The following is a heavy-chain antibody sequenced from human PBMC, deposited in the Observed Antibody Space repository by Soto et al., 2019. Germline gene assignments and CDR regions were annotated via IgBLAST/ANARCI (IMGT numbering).Heavy chain of an antibody. V-gene: IGHV3-21*01. CDR3: ARAYWSGYFTPYYFDY. CDR1: GFTFSSYS. Sequence: EVQLVESGGGLVKPGGSLRLSCAASGFTFSSYSMNWVRQAPGKGLEWVSSISSSSSYIYYADSVKGRFTSSRDNAKNSLYLQMNSLRAEDTAVYYCARAYWSGYFTPYYFDYWGQGTLVAVSS. CDR2: ISSSSSYI. J-gene: IGHJ4*02. D-gene: IGHD3-3*01.